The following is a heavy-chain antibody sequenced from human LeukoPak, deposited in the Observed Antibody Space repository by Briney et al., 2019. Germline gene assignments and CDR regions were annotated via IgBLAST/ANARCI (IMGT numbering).Heavy chain of an antibody. CDR2: ISAYNGNT. V-gene: IGHV1-18*01. Sequence: GASVKVSCKASGYTFTSYGISWVRQAPGQGLEWMGWISAYNGNTNYAQKLQGRVTMTTDTSTSTAYMELRSLRSDDTAVYYCARVLRFLEPEGFYYYYYYGMDVWGQGTTVTVSS. CDR1: GYTFTSYG. D-gene: IGHD3-3*01. CDR3: ARVLRFLEPEGFYYYYYYGMDV. J-gene: IGHJ6*02.